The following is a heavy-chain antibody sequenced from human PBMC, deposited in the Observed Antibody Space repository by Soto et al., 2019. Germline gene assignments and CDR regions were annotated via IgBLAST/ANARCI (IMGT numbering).Heavy chain of an antibody. Sequence: ESVGGVVQPGRSLRLSCAASGFTFSSYGMHWVRQAPGKGLEWVAVISYDGSNKYYADSVKGRFTISRDNSKNTLYLQMNSLRAEDTAVYYCARGSALLRGRGTLVTVSS. D-gene: IGHD2-15*01. CDR3: ARGSALL. CDR1: GFTFSSYG. V-gene: IGHV3-30*03. J-gene: IGHJ2*01. CDR2: ISYDGSNK.